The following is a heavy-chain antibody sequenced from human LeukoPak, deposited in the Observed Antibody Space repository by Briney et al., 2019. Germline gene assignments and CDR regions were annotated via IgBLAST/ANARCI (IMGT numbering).Heavy chain of an antibody. CDR3: ARDLRVDTAMVKPFDI. D-gene: IGHD5-18*01. CDR2: IIPILGIA. CDR1: GGTFSSYA. Sequence: SVKVSCKASGGTFSSYAISWVRQAPEQGLEWMGRIIPILGIANYAQKFQGRVTITADKSTSTAYMELSSLRSEDTAVYYCARDLRVDTAMVKPFDIWGQGTMVTVSS. V-gene: IGHV1-69*04. J-gene: IGHJ3*02.